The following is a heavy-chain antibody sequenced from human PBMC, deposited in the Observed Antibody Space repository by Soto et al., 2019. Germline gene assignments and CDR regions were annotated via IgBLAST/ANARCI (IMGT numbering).Heavy chain of an antibody. CDR1: GYTFTSYG. V-gene: IGHV1-18*01. CDR3: ASTLRYFDWLLSPYAFDI. Sequence: ASVKVSCKASGYTFTSYGISWVRQARGQGLEWMGWISAYNGNTNYAQKLQGRVTMTTDTSTSTAYMELRSLRSDDTAVYYCASTLRYFDWLLSPYAFDIWGQGTMVTVSS. CDR2: ISAYNGNT. J-gene: IGHJ3*02. D-gene: IGHD3-9*01.